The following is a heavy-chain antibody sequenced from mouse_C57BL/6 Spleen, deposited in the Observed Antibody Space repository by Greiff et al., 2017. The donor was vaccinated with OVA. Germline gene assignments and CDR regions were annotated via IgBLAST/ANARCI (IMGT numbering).Heavy chain of an antibody. J-gene: IGHJ2*01. CDR1: GFNINDYY. CDR2: IDPEDGET. D-gene: IGHD1-1*01. Sequence: VQLQQSGAELVKPGVSVKFSCTASGFNINDYYMHWVNQRPEQGLEWIGRIDPEDGETKYAPNFQGKVTLTAATSSNTAFLQLSRLTSEDTAVYYGAKEGYSSLDYFDYWGQGTTLTVAS. V-gene: IGHV14-2*01. CDR3: AKEGYSSLDYFDY.